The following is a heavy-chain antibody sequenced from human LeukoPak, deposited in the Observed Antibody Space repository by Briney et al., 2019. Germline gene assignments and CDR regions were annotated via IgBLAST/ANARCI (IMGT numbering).Heavy chain of an antibody. Sequence: GGSLRLSCAASGFTFSDYYMSWIRQAPGKGLEWVSYISSSGSTIYYADSVKGRFTISRDNAKNSLYLQMNSLRAEDTAVYYCARDPSITMVRGAFDYWGQGTLVTVSS. J-gene: IGHJ4*02. CDR1: GFTFSDYY. D-gene: IGHD3-10*01. CDR2: ISSSGSTI. CDR3: ARDPSITMVRGAFDY. V-gene: IGHV3-11*01.